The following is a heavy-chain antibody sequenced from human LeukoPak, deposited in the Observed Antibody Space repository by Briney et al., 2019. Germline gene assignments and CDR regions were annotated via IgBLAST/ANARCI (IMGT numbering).Heavy chain of an antibody. CDR1: GGSISSYH. D-gene: IGHD3-22*01. CDR2: IYYSGST. CDR3: ARRAYYYDDSGYNYYFDY. V-gene: IGHV4-59*01. Sequence: SETLSLTCTVSGGSISSYHWSWIRQPPGKGLEWIGYIYYSGSTNYNPSLKSRVTISVDTSKNQFSLKLSSVTAADTAVYYCARRAYYYDDSGYNYYFDYWGQGTLVTVSS. J-gene: IGHJ4*02.